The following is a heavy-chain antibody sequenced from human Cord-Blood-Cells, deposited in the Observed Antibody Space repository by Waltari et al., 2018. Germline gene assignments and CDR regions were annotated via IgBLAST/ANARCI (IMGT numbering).Heavy chain of an antibody. CDR3: ARGPRNYDFWSGYYIYVDY. CDR2: ISSSGSTI. D-gene: IGHD3-3*01. CDR1: GFTFSYYY. Sequence: QVQLVESGGGLVKPGGSLRLSCAASGFTFSYYYMSWIRQAPGKGLAWVSYISSSGSTIYYADSVKGRLTISRDNAKNSLYLQMNSRRAEDTAVYYCARGPRNYDFWSGYYIYVDYWGQGTLVTVSS. V-gene: IGHV3-11*01. J-gene: IGHJ4*02.